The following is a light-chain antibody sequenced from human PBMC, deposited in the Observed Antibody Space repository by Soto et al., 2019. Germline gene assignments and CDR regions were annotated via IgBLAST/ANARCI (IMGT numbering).Light chain of an antibody. J-gene: IGLJ2*01. CDR1: SSDIGGYNF. Sequence: QAVVTQPASVSGSPGQSITISCTGTSSDIGGYNFVSWYQQHPGKAPKLLIHEVNNRPSGVSIRFSASKSGNTASLTISGLQAEDEADYYCSSDTTSSTLIFGGGTKVTVL. V-gene: IGLV2-14*01. CDR3: SSDTTSSTLI. CDR2: EVN.